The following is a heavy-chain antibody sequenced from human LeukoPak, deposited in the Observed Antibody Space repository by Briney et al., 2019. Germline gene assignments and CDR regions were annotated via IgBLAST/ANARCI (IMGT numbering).Heavy chain of an antibody. CDR3: ARDFYQGHCAGLSCFLLDS. CDR2: ISALYGHT. CDR1: GYSFTRFG. J-gene: IGHJ4*02. Sequence: ASVKVSCKASGYSFTRFGITWVRQAPGQGLEWMGWISALYGHTNYAQKLQGRVTMTTDTSTSTAYMELRSLRSDDTAVYYCARDFYQGHCAGLSCFLLDSWGQGALVIVSS. D-gene: IGHD2-8*02. V-gene: IGHV1-18*01.